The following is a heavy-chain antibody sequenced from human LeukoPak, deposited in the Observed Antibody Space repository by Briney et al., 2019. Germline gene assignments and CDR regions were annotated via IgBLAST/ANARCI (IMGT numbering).Heavy chain of an antibody. V-gene: IGHV1-24*01. CDR1: GYTLTELS. CDR2: FDPEDGET. D-gene: IGHD4-17*01. J-gene: IGHJ5*02. CDR3: ARLTLTTVTTDWFDP. Sequence: ASVKVSCKVSGYTLTELSMHWVRQAPGKGLEWMGGFDPEDGETIYAQKFQGRVTMTRDTSISTAYMELSRLRSDDTAVYYCARLTLTTVTTDWFDPWGQGTLVTVSS.